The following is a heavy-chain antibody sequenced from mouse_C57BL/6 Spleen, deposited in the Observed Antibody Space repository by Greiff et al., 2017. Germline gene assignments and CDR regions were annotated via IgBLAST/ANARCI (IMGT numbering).Heavy chain of an antibody. CDR1: GYTFTDYE. J-gene: IGHJ2*01. D-gene: IGHD1-1*01. CDR2: IDPETGGT. V-gene: IGHV1-15*01. CDR3: HYYGSLDY. Sequence: QVQLKESGAELVRPGASVTLSCKASGYTFTDYEMHWVKQTPVHGLEWIGAIDPETGGTAYNQKFKGKAILTADKSSSTAYMELRSLTSEDSAVYYCHYYGSLDYWGQGTTLTVSS.